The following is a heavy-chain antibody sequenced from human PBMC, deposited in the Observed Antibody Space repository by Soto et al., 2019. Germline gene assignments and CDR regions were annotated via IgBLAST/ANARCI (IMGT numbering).Heavy chain of an antibody. Sequence: GGSLRLSCAASGFTFSSYWMSWVRQAPGKGLEWVANIKQDGSEKYYVDSVKGRFTISGDNSKNTLFLQMNSLRAEDTAIYYCAKKVNSGSGSQYFDYWGQGTLVTVSS. CDR1: GFTFSSYW. V-gene: IGHV3-7*03. J-gene: IGHJ4*02. CDR2: IKQDGSEK. D-gene: IGHD3-10*01. CDR3: AKKVNSGSGSQYFDY.